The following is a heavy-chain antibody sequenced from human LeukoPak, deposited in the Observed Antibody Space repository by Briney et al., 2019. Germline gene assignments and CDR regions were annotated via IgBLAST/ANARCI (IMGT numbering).Heavy chain of an antibody. Sequence: PGGSLRLSCAASGFTFSDYYMSWIRQAPGKGLEWVSYISSSGSTIYYADSVKGRFTISRDNAKNSLYLQMNSLRAEDTAVYYCARVASQSGSSGWGIYYYYYYMDVWGKGTTVTVPS. J-gene: IGHJ6*03. V-gene: IGHV3-11*04. CDR1: GFTFSDYY. CDR2: ISSSGSTI. CDR3: ARVASQSGSSGWGIYYYYYYMDV. D-gene: IGHD6-19*01.